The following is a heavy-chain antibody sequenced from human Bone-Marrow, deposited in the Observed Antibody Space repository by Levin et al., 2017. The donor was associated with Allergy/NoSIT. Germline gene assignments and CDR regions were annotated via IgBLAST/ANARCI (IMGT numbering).Heavy chain of an antibody. J-gene: IGHJ3*02. CDR3: ASHAVGALSDAFDI. V-gene: IGHV3-30*03. CDR2: ISHDGRKK. Sequence: LSLTCAASGFTFSEYGIHWVRQAPGKGLEWVAVISHDGRKKYYGDSVKGRFTISRENSKTTVSLQMDSLRVDDTAVYYCASHAVGALSDAFDIWGHGTMVTVSS. CDR1: GFTFSEYG. D-gene: IGHD1-26*01.